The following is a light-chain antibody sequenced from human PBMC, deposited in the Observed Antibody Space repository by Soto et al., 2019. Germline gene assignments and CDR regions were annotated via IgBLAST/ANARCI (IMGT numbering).Light chain of an antibody. Sequence: EIVLTQSPATLSLSPGERATLSCRASQSVSSYFAWYQQKPGQAPRLLIYDASNRATGIPARFSGSGSGTDFTLTISSLESEDFAVYYCLQRSNWPLTFGGGTKVDI. CDR2: DAS. CDR3: LQRSNWPLT. CDR1: QSVSSY. V-gene: IGKV3-11*01. J-gene: IGKJ4*01.